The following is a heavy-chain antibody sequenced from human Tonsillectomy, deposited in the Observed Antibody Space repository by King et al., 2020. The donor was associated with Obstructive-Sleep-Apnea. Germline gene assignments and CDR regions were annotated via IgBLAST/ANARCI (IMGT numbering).Heavy chain of an antibody. V-gene: IGHV4-31*03. CDR1: GGSISSGGYY. CDR2: IYYSGST. D-gene: IGHD6-13*01. Sequence: VQLQESGPGLVKPSQTLSLTCTVSGGSISSGGYYWSWIRQHPGKCLECIGYIYYSGSTYYKPSLKSRVTISLDTSKNQFSLKLSSVTAADTAVYYCATTGYSSSWYVYWGQGTLVTVSS. J-gene: IGHJ4*02. CDR3: ATTGYSSSWYVY.